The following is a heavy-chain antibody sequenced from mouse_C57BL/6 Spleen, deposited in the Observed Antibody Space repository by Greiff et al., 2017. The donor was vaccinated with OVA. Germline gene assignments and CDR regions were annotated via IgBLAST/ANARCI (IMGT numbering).Heavy chain of an antibody. J-gene: IGHJ4*01. Sequence: DVKLVESGGGLVKPGGSLKLSCAASGFTFSDYGMHWVRQAPEKGLEWVAYISSGSSTIYYADTVKGRFTISRDNDKNTLFLQMTSLESADTSMYYCARELADAMDYWGQGTSVTVSS. CDR3: ARELADAMDY. D-gene: IGHD4-1*01. CDR1: GFTFSDYG. V-gene: IGHV5-17*01. CDR2: ISSGSSTI.